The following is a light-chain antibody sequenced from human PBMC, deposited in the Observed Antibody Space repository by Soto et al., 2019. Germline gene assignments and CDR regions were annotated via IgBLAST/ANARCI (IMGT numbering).Light chain of an antibody. J-gene: IGKJ3*01. CDR3: QTYDSHPFT. V-gene: IGKV1-27*01. Sequence: DIQMTQSPPSLSASVGDRVTVTCRASQGISTYLAWYQQKPGKVPELLIYAASTLQSGVPSRFSGSGSGTDFTLSISILQPADVATYYCQTYDSHPFTFGPGTKVDIK. CDR1: QGISTY. CDR2: AAS.